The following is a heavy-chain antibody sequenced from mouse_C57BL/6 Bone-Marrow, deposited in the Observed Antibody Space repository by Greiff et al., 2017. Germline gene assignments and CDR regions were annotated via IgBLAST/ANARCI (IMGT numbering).Heavy chain of an antibody. J-gene: IGHJ3*01. CDR2: IDPEDGDP. V-gene: IGHV14-1*01. CDR3: TTRLQAWFAY. D-gene: IGHD2-2*01. Sequence: VQLKQSGAELVRPGASVKLSCTASGFNIKDYYMHWVKQRPEQGLEWIGRIDPEDGDPESAPKFQGKATMTADTSSNTAYLQLSSLTSVDTAVYYCTTRLQAWFAYGGQGTLVTVSA. CDR1: GFNIKDYY.